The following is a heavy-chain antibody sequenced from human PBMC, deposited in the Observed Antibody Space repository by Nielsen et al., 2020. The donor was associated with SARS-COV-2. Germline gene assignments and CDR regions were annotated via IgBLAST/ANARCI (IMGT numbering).Heavy chain of an antibody. D-gene: IGHD3-16*02. J-gene: IGHJ4*02. CDR1: GFTFSNAW. CDR2: IKSKTDGGTT. Sequence: GESLKISCAASGFTFSNAWMSWVRQAPGKGLEWVGRIKSKTDGGTTDYAAPVKGRFTISRDDSKNTLYLQMNSLKTEDTAVYYCTTFLMITFGGVIVRNFDYWGQGTLVTVSS. V-gene: IGHV3-15*01. CDR3: TTFLMITFGGVIVRNFDY.